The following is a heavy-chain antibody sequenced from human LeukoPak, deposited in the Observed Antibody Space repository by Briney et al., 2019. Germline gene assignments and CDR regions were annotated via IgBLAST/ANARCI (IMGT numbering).Heavy chain of an antibody. V-gene: IGHV4-39*01. J-gene: IGHJ4*02. D-gene: IGHD1-26*01. CDR1: GGSISSSSYY. CDR3: ARHVIVGATTFQDY. Sequence: SETLSLTCTVSGGSISSSSYYWGWIRQPPGKGLEWIGSIYYSGSTYYNPSLKSRVTISVDTSKNQFSLKLSSVTAADTAVYYCARHVIVGATTFQDYWGQGTLVTVSS. CDR2: IYYSGST.